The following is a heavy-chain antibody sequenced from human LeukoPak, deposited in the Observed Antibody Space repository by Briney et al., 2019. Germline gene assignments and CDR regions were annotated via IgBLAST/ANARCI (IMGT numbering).Heavy chain of an antibody. CDR1: GGSISSYY. Sequence: SETLSLTYTVSGGSISSYYWSWIRQPPGKGLEWIGSIYYSGSTYYNPSLKSRVTISVDTSKNQFSLKLSSVTAADTAVYYCARGFEFQAWMPAAAGTSYFDYWGQGTLVTVSS. V-gene: IGHV4-39*07. J-gene: IGHJ4*02. CDR2: IYYSGST. CDR3: ARGFEFQAWMPAAAGTSYFDY. D-gene: IGHD6-13*01.